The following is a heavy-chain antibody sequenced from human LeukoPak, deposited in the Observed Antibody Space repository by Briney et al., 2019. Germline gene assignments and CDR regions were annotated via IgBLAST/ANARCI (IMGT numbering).Heavy chain of an antibody. CDR3: AREEWLITIFGVVIPYYFDY. J-gene: IGHJ4*02. Sequence: PGGSLRLSCAASGFTFSSYWMSWVRQAPGKGLEWVANIKQDGSEKYYVDSVKGRFTISRDNSKNSLYLQMNSLRAEDTAVYYCAREEWLITIFGVVIPYYFDYWGQGTLVTVSS. CDR1: GFTFSSYW. CDR2: IKQDGSEK. D-gene: IGHD3-3*01. V-gene: IGHV3-7*01.